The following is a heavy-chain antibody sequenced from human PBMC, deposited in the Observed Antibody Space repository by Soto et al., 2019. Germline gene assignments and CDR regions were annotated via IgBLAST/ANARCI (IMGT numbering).Heavy chain of an antibody. CDR2: ISWNSGSI. CDR3: EKGAFEMATIPPFDY. Sequence: EVQLVESGGGLVQPGRSLRLSCAASGFTFDDYAMHWVRQAPGKGLEWVSGISWNSGSIGYADSVKGRFTISRDNAKNSLYLKMNILRAEDTALYYCEKGAFEMATIPPFDYGGQGTLFTVSS. D-gene: IGHD5-12*01. J-gene: IGHJ4*02. CDR1: GFTFDDYA. V-gene: IGHV3-9*01.